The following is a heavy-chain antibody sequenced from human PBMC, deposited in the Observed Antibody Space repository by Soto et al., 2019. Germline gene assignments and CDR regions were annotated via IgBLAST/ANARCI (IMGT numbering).Heavy chain of an antibody. J-gene: IGHJ5*02. Sequence: SETLSLTCTVSGGSMSSYYLTWIRQPAGKGLEWIGRVYSSGGTHYNPSLKSRVTISLDTSKNQFSLRLLSVTDADTAVYYCARGQRFSDWFDPWGQGTLVTVSS. D-gene: IGHD3-3*01. V-gene: IGHV4-4*07. CDR3: ARGQRFSDWFDP. CDR1: GGSMSSYY. CDR2: VYSSGGT.